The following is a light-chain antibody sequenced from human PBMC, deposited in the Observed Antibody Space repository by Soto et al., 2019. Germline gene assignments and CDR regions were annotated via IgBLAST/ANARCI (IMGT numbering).Light chain of an antibody. CDR1: QSVSSK. J-gene: IGKJ1*01. Sequence: EIVLTQSPGTLSVSPGERATLSCRASQSVSSKLAWYQQKPGQAPRLLFYGASTVATGIPARFSGSGSETEFTISISSLQSEDFAVYYCQQYNNWPGTFGQGTKVEIK. CDR2: GAS. CDR3: QQYNNWPGT. V-gene: IGKV3-15*01.